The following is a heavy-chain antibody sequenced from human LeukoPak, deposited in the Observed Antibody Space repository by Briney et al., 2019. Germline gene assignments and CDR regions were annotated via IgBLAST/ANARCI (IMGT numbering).Heavy chain of an antibody. J-gene: IGHJ5*02. CDR1: GYPSSDYG. V-gene: IGHV1-18*01. Sequence: ASVKVSCKASGYPSSDYGFTWVRQAPGQGLEWMGWISAYNGNTDYAQKFQDRVTLTIDTSTSTAYLDLRSLRSADTAVYYCATVKRAVSDTWLDLWGQGTLVTVSS. CDR3: ATVKRAVSDTWLDL. D-gene: IGHD6-19*01. CDR2: ISAYNGNT.